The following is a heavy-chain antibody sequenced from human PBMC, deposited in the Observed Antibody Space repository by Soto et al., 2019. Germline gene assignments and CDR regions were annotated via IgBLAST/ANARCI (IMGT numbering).Heavy chain of an antibody. V-gene: IGHV4-31*03. CDR2: IYYSGST. CDR3: ARVYRTGTMWWFDP. CDR1: GGSISSGGYY. D-gene: IGHD1-1*01. Sequence: PSETLSLTCTVSGGSISSGGYYWSWIRQHPGKGLEWIGYIYYSGSTYYNPSLKSRVTISVDTSKNQFSLKLSSVTAADTAVYYCARVYRTGTMWWFDPWGQGTLVTVSS. J-gene: IGHJ5*02.